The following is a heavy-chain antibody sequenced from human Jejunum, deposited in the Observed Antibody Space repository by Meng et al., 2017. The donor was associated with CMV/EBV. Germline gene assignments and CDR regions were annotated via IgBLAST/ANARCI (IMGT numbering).Heavy chain of an antibody. D-gene: IGHD6-6*01. Sequence: YSFANYWIAWVRQMPGKGLEWMGIIYPDDSETRYSPSFQGQVIISADKSINTAYLQWSSLKASDTAIYYCARPSKAAARAYYSDYWGQGTQVTVSS. CDR1: YSFANYW. J-gene: IGHJ4*02. CDR2: IYPDDSET. V-gene: IGHV5-51*01. CDR3: ARPSKAAARAYYSDY.